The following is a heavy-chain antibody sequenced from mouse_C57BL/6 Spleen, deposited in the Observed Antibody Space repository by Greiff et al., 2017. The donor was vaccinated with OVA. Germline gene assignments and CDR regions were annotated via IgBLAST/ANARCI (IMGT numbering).Heavy chain of an antibody. D-gene: IGHD2-3*01. J-gene: IGHJ3*01. CDR1: GYTFTSYW. Sequence: QVQLQQPGAELVKPGASVKLSCKASGYTFTSYWMHWVKQRPGQGLEWIGMIHPNSGSTNYNEKFKSKATLTVDKSSSTAYMQLSSLTSEDSAVYYCARDDGYWGFAYWGQGTLVTVSA. CDR3: ARDDGYWGFAY. V-gene: IGHV1-64*01. CDR2: IHPNSGST.